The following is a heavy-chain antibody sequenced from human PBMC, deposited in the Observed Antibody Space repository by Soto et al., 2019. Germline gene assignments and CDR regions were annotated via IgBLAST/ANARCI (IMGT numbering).Heavy chain of an antibody. CDR2: ISSNGGTT. CDR1: GFTFSSYD. Sequence: EVQLAESGGGMVQPGGSLRLSCVASGFTFSSYDMHWVRQAPGKGPEYVSSISSNGGTTYYGNSVKGRFTISRDNSKNTLYLPMGSLRAEDMAVYYCVRRVSGNYDYWGQGTVVTVSS. D-gene: IGHD1-7*01. J-gene: IGHJ4*02. CDR3: VRRVSGNYDY. V-gene: IGHV3-64*01.